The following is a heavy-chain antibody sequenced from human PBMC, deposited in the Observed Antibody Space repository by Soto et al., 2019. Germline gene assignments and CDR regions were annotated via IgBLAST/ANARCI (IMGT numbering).Heavy chain of an antibody. Sequence: QVQLVQSGSELKKPGASVKVSCNASGYTFTSYALNWVRQAPGQGLEWMGWINTHTGNPTSAQGFRVRCVLSLDTSVSTAYLQIFSLKAEDTAVYYGARVKRNDDAFDIWGQGTLVTVSS. CDR2: INTHTGNP. J-gene: IGHJ3*02. CDR3: ARVKRNDDAFDI. V-gene: IGHV7-4-1*01. CDR1: GYTFTSYA.